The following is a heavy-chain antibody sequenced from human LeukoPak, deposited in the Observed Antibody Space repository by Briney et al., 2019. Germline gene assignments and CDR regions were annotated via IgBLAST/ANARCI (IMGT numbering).Heavy chain of an antibody. Sequence: SETLSLTCTVSGGSISGYYWSWIRQTPGKGLEWIGYIYYSGSTNYNPSLKSRVNISVDTSKNQFSLKLSSVTAADTALYYCASLYCSSTSCYLFHWGQGTLVTVSS. D-gene: IGHD2-2*01. CDR2: IYYSGST. CDR1: GGSISGYY. V-gene: IGHV4-59*08. J-gene: IGHJ4*02. CDR3: ASLYCSSTSCYLFH.